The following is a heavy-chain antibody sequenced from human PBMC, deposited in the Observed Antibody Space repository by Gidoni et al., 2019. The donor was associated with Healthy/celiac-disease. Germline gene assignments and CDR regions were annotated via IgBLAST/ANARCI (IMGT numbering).Heavy chain of an antibody. D-gene: IGHD1-26*01. V-gene: IGHV3-66*01. CDR2: SYSGGST. CDR1: GFPVSRNY. CDR3: ARENRYSGSYYGLDD. Sequence: EVQLVESGGGLVQPGGSLRLSCAASGFPVSRNYMRWVRQAPGKGLGGVSVSYSGGSTYYADSVKGRFTISRDNSKNTLYLQMNSLRAEDTAVYYCARENRYSGSYYGLDDWGQGTLVTVSS. J-gene: IGHJ4*02.